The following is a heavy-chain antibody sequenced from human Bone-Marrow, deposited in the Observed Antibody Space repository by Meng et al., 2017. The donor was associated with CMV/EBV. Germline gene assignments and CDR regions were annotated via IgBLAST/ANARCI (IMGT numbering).Heavy chain of an antibody. D-gene: IGHD6-6*01. J-gene: IGHJ4*02. CDR1: GFTFSSYG. V-gene: IGHV3-30*02. CDR2: IRYDGSNK. CDR3: AKDLYSSSDY. Sequence: GESLKISCAASGFTFSSYGMHWVRQAPDKGLEWVAFIRYDGSNKYYADSVKGRFTISRDNSKNTLYLQMNSLRAEDTAVYYCAKDLYSSSDYWGQGTLVTVSS.